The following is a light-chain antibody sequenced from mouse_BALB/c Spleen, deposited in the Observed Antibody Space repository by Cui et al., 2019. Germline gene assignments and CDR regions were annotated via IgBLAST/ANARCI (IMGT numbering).Light chain of an antibody. V-gene: IGKV6-23*01. CDR1: QDVGTA. J-gene: IGKJ1*01. Sequence: DIVMTQSHKFMSTSVGDRVSITCKASQDVGTAVAWYQQKPGQSPKLLIYWASTRHTGAPDRFTGSGSGTDFTLTISNVQSEDLADYFCQKYSSYRTFGGGTKLEIK. CDR3: QKYSSYRT. CDR2: WAS.